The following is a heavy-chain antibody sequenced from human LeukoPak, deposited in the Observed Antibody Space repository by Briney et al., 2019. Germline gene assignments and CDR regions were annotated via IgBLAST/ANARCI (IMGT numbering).Heavy chain of an antibody. V-gene: IGHV4-39*01. CDR1: GGSISSSSYY. CDR3: ARLETPGTTPEDV. J-gene: IGHJ6*04. Sequence: SETLSLTCTVSGGSISSSSYYWGWIRQRPGQGLEWIGSIYYSGSSHYNPSLKSRVTISVDTSKIQFSLKLSSVTAADTAVYYCARLETPGTTPEDVWGKGTTVTVSS. D-gene: IGHD1-1*01. CDR2: IYYSGSS.